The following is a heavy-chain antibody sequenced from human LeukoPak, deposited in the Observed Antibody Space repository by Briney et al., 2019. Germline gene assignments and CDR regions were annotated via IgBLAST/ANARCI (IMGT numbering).Heavy chain of an antibody. V-gene: IGHV3-7*03. Sequence: GGSLRLSCTASGFSSRTHWMSWVRQAPGKGLEWVANIRPDGGERYYGDSLKGRFTISRDNAKNSLYLQMNSLRAEDTAAYYCARDLKSWDYYDSSGFDYWGQGTLVTVSS. CDR1: GFSSRTHW. D-gene: IGHD3-22*01. CDR2: IRPDGGER. CDR3: ARDLKSWDYYDSSGFDY. J-gene: IGHJ4*02.